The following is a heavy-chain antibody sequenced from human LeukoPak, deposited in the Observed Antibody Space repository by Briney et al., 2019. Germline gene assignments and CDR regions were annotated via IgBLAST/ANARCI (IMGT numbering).Heavy chain of an antibody. CDR3: AKDLHIAAAGQLFDY. D-gene: IGHD6-13*01. CDR1: GFTFSNYA. V-gene: IGHV3-23*01. Sequence: GGSLRLSCAASGFTFSNYAMNWVRQAPGKGLEWVSAISASGGTTYYADSVKGRFTISRDSSKNILYLQMNSLRAEDTAVYYCAKDLHIAAAGQLFDYWGQGTLVTVSS. CDR2: ISASGGTT. J-gene: IGHJ4*02.